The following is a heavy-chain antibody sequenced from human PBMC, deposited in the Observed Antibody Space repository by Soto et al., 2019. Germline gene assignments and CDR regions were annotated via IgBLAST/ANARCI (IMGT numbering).Heavy chain of an antibody. J-gene: IGHJ4*02. Sequence: SETLSLTCTSADSISSDYWSWIRQPAGKALEWLGRVYIGGETNYNPSLKSRLTMSLDTSKRQFSLKLKSVTAADTAVYHCARGRQAVGLEFWGLGTLVTVSS. CDR1: ADSISSDY. CDR3: ARGRQAVGLEF. D-gene: IGHD1-26*01. V-gene: IGHV4-4*07. CDR2: VYIGGET.